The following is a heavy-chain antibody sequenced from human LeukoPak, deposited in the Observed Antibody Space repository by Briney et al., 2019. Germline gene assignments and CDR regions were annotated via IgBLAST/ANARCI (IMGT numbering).Heavy chain of an antibody. CDR2: VYYSGST. CDR1: GGSISSSSYY. V-gene: IGHV4-39*01. J-gene: IGHJ4*02. Sequence: SETLSLTCTVSGGSISSSSYYWGWLRQPPGKGLEWIGSVYYSGSTYYNPSLKSRVTISVDTSKNQFSLNLSSVTAADTAVYYCARLYYDSSGYYQICYFDYWGQGTLVTVPS. D-gene: IGHD3-22*01. CDR3: ARLYYDSSGYYQICYFDY.